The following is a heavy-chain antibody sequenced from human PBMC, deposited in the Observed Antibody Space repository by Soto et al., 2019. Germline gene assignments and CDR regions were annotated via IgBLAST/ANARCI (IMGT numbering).Heavy chain of an antibody. CDR2: ISGSGGST. CDR3: AKVPIRIAAAPLDY. CDR1: GFTFSSYA. J-gene: IGHJ4*02. V-gene: IGHV3-23*01. Sequence: GESLKISCAASGFTFSSYAMSWVRQAPGKGLEWVSAISGSGGSTYYADSVKGRFTISRDNSKNTLYLQMNSLRVEDTAVYYCAKVPIRIAAAPLDYWGQGTLVTV. D-gene: IGHD6-13*01.